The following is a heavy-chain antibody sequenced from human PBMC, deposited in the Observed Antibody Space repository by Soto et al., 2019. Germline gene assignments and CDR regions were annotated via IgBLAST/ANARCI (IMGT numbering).Heavy chain of an antibody. CDR3: ARGVYYYDSSARGWFDP. CDR2: IYYSGST. Sequence: QVQLQESGPGLVKPSQTLSLTCTVSGGSISSGDYYWSWIRQPPGKGLEWIGYIYYSGSTYYNPSLKSRVTISVDTSKNQFSLKLSSVTAADTAVYYCARGVYYYDSSARGWFDPWGQGTLVTVSS. CDR1: GGSISSGDYY. J-gene: IGHJ5*02. D-gene: IGHD3-22*01. V-gene: IGHV4-30-4*01.